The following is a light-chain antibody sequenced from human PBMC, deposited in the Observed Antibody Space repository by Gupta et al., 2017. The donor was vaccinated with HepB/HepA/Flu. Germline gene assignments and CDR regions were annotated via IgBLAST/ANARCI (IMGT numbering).Light chain of an antibody. Sequence: IEMTQSPLSLSVTPGETASISCRSSQTLLHRVVYHFLNWHVQKPGQSPHLLIYVASSRASGVPERFNGSGSGTDFTLFISRVQAEDFGTYFCMQTQETPYTFGQGTKLEI. CDR3: MQTQETPYT. CDR2: VAS. CDR1: QTLLHRVVYHF. J-gene: IGKJ2*01. V-gene: IGKV2-28*01.